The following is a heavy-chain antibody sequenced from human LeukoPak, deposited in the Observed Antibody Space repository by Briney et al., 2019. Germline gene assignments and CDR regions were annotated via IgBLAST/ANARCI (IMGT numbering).Heavy chain of an antibody. CDR1: GGSISSYY. J-gene: IGHJ6*03. V-gene: IGHV4-59*01. CDR2: IYYSGST. CDR3: AREGIAAANYYYYMDV. Sequence: SETLSLTCTVSGGSISSYYWSWIRQPPGKGLEWIGYIYYSGSTNYNPSLKSRVTISVDTSKNQFSLKLSSVTAADTAVYYCAREGIAAANYYYYMDVWGKGTTVTVSS. D-gene: IGHD6-13*01.